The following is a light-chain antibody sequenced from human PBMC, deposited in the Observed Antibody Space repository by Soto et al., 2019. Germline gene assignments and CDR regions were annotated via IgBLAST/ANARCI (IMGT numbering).Light chain of an antibody. CDR3: QQSYATPRT. Sequence: DIQLTQSPSFLSASVGDRLTITCRASQSIGKFLNWYQQKPGTAPNLLISAASSLQSGVPSRFSGTGSGTEFTLTISSLQPEDFATYFCQQSYATPRTFGQGTKVDIK. V-gene: IGKV1-39*01. CDR1: QSIGKF. CDR2: AAS. J-gene: IGKJ1*01.